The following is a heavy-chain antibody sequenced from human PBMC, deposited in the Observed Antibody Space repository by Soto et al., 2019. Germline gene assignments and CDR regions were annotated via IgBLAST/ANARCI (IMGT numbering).Heavy chain of an antibody. J-gene: IGHJ5*02. CDR3: ARGYSGSYYILNWFDP. Sequence: ASVKVSCKASGYTFTSYYMHWVRQAPGLGLEWMGIINPSGGSTSYAQKFQGRVTMTRDTSTSTVYMELSSLRSEDTAVYYCARGYSGSYYILNWFDPWGQGTLVTVSS. D-gene: IGHD1-26*01. V-gene: IGHV1-46*01. CDR2: INPSGGST. CDR1: GYTFTSYY.